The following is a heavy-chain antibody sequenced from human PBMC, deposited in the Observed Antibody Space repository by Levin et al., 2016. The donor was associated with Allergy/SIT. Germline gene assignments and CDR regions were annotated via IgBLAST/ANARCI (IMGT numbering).Heavy chain of an antibody. J-gene: IGHJ1*01. CDR3: ARDYGYSSGWYPNQRAEYFQH. CDR2: ISSSSSTI. Sequence: GESLKISCAASGFTFSSYSMNWVRQAPGKGLEWVSYISSSSSTIYYADSVKGRFTISRDNAKNSLYLQMNSLRDEDTAVYYCARDYGYSSGWYPNQRAEYFQHWGQGTLVTVSS. CDR1: GFTFSSYS. V-gene: IGHV3-48*02. D-gene: IGHD6-19*01.